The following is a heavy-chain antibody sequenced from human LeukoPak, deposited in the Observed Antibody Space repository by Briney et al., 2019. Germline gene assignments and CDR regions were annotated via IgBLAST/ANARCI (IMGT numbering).Heavy chain of an antibody. CDR2: INPNSGGT. CDR3: ARDPVAAAGTRLYYYYYMDV. CDR1: GYTFTGYY. D-gene: IGHD6-13*01. J-gene: IGHJ6*03. V-gene: IGHV1-2*02. Sequence: ASVKVSCKASGYTFTGYYMHWVRQAPGQGLEWIGWINPNSGGTNYAQKFQGRVTMTRDTSISTAYMELSRLRSDDTAVYYCARDPVAAAGTRLYYYYYMDVWGKGTTVTVSS.